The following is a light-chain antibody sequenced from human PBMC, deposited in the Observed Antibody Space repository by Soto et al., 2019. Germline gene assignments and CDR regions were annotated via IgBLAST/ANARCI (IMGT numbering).Light chain of an antibody. Sequence: EIVLTQSPATLSLSPGERATLSCRASQSLNIYLAWYQQKPGQAPRLLIYDASNRATGIPARFSGSGSETDFTLTISSLEPEDFAVYYCQQRRRWPITFGQGTRLEIK. CDR2: DAS. CDR3: QQRRRWPIT. V-gene: IGKV3-11*01. J-gene: IGKJ5*01. CDR1: QSLNIY.